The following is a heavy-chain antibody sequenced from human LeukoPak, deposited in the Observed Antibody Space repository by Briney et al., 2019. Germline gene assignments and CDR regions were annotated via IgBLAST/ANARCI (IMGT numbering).Heavy chain of an antibody. D-gene: IGHD3-22*01. CDR3: AKGYYYDSDGYYQHFDY. CDR2: ISYDGSNK. CDR1: GFTCNNYG. Sequence: GGSLRLSCAASGFTCNNYGIHWVRQAPGKGLEWVALISYDGSNKYYADSVKGRFTISRDNSKNTLYLQMNSLRAEDTAVYYCAKGYYYDSDGYYQHFDYWGQGTLVTVSS. J-gene: IGHJ4*02. V-gene: IGHV3-30*18.